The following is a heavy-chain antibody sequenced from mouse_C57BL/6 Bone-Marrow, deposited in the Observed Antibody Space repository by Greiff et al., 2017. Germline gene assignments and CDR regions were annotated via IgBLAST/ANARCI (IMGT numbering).Heavy chain of an antibody. V-gene: IGHV1-59*01. CDR2: IDPSASYT. D-gene: IGHD6-1*01. J-gene: IGHJ1*03. CDR1: GYTFTSYW. CDR3: ASGYWYFDV. Sequence: QVQLQQPGAELVRPGTSVKLSCKASGYTFTSYWMPWVKQRPGQGLEWIGVIDPSASYTNYNQKVKGKATLTVDPSSTTAYLPLSSMTSEDSAVHYCASGYWYFDVWGTGTTVTVSS.